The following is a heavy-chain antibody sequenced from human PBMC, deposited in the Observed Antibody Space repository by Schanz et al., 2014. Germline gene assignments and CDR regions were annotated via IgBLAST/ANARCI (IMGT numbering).Heavy chain of an antibody. V-gene: IGHV3-13*01. CDR3: ARPRFDYGEVDY. J-gene: IGHJ4*02. CDR2: IGYLGDT. CDR1: GFTFSSYA. Sequence: EVQLVESGGGLVKPGGSPRLSCAASGFTFSSYAMHWVRQGTGKGLEWVSTIGYLGDTYYPDSVKGRFTVSRDRFQNTLYLRMSSLRAEDTAVYYCARPRFDYGEVDYWGQGTLVTVSS. D-gene: IGHD4-17*01.